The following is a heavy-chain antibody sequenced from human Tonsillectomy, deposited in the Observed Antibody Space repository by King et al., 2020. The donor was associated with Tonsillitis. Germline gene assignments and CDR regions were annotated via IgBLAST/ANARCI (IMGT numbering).Heavy chain of an antibody. CDR3: AKXXIGXSXWYFXL. CDR1: GFMFSNNG. V-gene: IGHV3-30*18. Sequence: GQLVQSGGGVVQPGRSLRLSCAASGFMFSNNGMHWVRQAPGKGLEWVALIASDASYENYADSVKGRFTISRDNSKNTLYLEMNSLRVEDTAVYYCAKXXIGXSXWYFXLWGRXTLVTV. CDR2: IASDASYE. J-gene: IGHJ2*01. D-gene: IGHD2-15*01.